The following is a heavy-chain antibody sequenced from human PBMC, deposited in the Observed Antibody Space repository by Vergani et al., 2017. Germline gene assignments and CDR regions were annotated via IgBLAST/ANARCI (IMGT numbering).Heavy chain of an antibody. CDR1: GFTFNQYG. Sequence: QVQLVESGGGVVQPGRSLRLSCAASGFTFNQYGMHWVRQAPGKGLEWVAVTWYDGNNKQYADSVKGGFTISRDNSKGTMYLQMNSLRDEDTGVYCCARDLRLLYNRFDPWGQGTLVTVSS. J-gene: IGHJ5*02. D-gene: IGHD1-14*01. V-gene: IGHV3-33*01. CDR2: TWYDGNNK. CDR3: ARDLRLLYNRFDP.